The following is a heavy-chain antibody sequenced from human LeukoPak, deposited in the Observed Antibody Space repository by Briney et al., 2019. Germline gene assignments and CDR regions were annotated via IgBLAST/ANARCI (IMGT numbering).Heavy chain of an antibody. J-gene: IGHJ4*02. D-gene: IGHD3-22*01. Sequence: PSETLSLTCSVSGGSINNYYWSWIRQPPGKGLEWIGNIYYSGSTYYNPSLKSRVTISVHTSKNQFSLKLSSVTAADTAVYYCATSMYYYESSGRFDYWGQGTLVTVSS. CDR3: ATSMYYYESSGRFDY. CDR1: GGSINNYY. V-gene: IGHV4-59*08. CDR2: IYYSGST.